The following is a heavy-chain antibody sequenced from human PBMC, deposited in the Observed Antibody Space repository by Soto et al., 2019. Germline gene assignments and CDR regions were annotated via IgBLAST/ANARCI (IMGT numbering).Heavy chain of an antibody. J-gene: IGHJ4*02. V-gene: IGHV3-23*01. Sequence: GGSLRLSCAASGFTFSSYAMSWVRQAPGKGLEWVSAISGSGGSTYYADSVKGRFTISRDNSKNTLYLQMNSLRAEDTAVYYCASDRGGWAILYYFDYWGQGTLVTVSS. D-gene: IGHD6-19*01. CDR2: ISGSGGST. CDR1: GFTFSSYA. CDR3: ASDRGGWAILYYFDY.